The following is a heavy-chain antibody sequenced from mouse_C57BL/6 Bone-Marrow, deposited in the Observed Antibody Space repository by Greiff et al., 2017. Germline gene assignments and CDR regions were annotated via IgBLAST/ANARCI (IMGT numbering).Heavy chain of an antibody. J-gene: IGHJ1*03. Sequence: VKLQQPGAELVKPGASVKMSCKASGYTFPSYWITWVKQRPGQGLEWIGDIYPGSGSTNYNEKFKSKATLTVDPSSSTAYMQLISLTSEDSAVYYCARPCYSNYWYFDDWGTGTTVTGSS. CDR2: IYPGSGST. D-gene: IGHD2-5*01. V-gene: IGHV1-55*01. CDR1: GYTFPSYW. CDR3: ARPCYSNYWYFDD.